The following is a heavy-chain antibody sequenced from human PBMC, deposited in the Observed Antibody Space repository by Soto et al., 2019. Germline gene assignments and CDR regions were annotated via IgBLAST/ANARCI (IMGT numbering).Heavy chain of an antibody. J-gene: IGHJ5*02. D-gene: IGHD3-10*01. V-gene: IGHV3-23*01. CDR2: ISGSGGST. Sequence: ETLSLTCAVYGGSFSGYYWSWIRQPPGKGLEWVSAISGSGGSTYYADSVKGRFTISRDNSKNTLYLQMNSLRAEDTAVYYCAKDSVQYMIRGVPRWFDPWGQGTLVTVSS. CDR1: GGSFSGYY. CDR3: AKDSVQYMIRGVPRWFDP.